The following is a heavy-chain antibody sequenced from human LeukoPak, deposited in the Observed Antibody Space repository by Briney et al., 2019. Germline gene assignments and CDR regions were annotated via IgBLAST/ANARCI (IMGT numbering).Heavy chain of an antibody. CDR3: AREPGFDSSGYLNWFDP. V-gene: IGHV4-59*01. J-gene: IGHJ5*02. D-gene: IGHD3-22*01. Sequence: SETLSLTCTVSGGSISSYYWSWIRQPPGKGLEWIACISYSGSTKYNPSLKSRVTISVDTSKNQLSLKLSSVTAADTAVYYCAREPGFDSSGYLNWFDPWGPGTLVTVSS. CDR1: GGSISSYY. CDR2: ISYSGST.